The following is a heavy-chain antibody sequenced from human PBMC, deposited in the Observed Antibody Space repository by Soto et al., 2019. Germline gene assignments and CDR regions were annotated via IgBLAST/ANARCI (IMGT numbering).Heavy chain of an antibody. D-gene: IGHD2-15*01. CDR3: ARSGYCSGGSCYRGYLDF. Sequence: SVKVSCKASGGTLRSFAISWVRQAPGQGLEWMGEIIPAFGAIKYAPKLQGTVTITADESTNTAYMELSSLISENTAVYYCARSGYCSGGSCYRGYLDFWGQGTLVTVSS. CDR1: GGTLRSFA. J-gene: IGHJ4*01. V-gene: IGHV1-69*13. CDR2: IIPAFGAI.